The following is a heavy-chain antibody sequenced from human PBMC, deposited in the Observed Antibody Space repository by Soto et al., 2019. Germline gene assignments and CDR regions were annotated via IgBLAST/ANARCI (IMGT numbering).Heavy chain of an antibody. Sequence: QVQLQQWGAGLLKPSETLSLTCAVYGGSFSGYYWSWIRQPPGKGLEWIGEINHSGSTNYNPSLKSRVTISVDTSKNQFSLKLSSVTAADTAVYYCARGYRYSSSHGKYYYYYGMDVWGQGTTVTGSS. V-gene: IGHV4-34*01. CDR1: GGSFSGYY. J-gene: IGHJ6*02. CDR2: INHSGST. CDR3: ARGYRYSSSHGKYYYYYGMDV. D-gene: IGHD6-13*01.